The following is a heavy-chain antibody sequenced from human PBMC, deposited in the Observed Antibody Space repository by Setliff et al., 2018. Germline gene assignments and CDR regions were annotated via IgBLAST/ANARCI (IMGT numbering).Heavy chain of an antibody. J-gene: IGHJ4*02. CDR1: GYTFTEYY. V-gene: IGHV1-2*06. D-gene: IGHD1-26*01. CDR3: ARDPKLVGAPERAFDY. CDR2: INGNSGGT. Sequence: ASVKVSCKASGYTFTEYYMHWVRQAPGQGLEWMGRINGNSGGTNYAQKFQGRVTMTTDTSISTAFMELSRLRSDDTAVYYCARDPKLVGAPERAFDYWGQGTQVTVSS.